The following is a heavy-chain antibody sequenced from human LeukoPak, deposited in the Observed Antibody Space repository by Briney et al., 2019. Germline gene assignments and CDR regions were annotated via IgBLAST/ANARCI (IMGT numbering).Heavy chain of an antibody. D-gene: IGHD5-18*01. J-gene: IGHJ4*02. CDR2: INHSGGT. Sequence: SETLSLTCALYGGSFSGYYWSWIRQPPGKGLEWIGEINHSGGTYYNPSLKSRVTLSVDTSKNQFSLKMNSVTAADTAVYYCARGRYSQYFDYWGQGTLVTVSS. CDR3: ARGRYSQYFDY. CDR1: GGSFSGYY. V-gene: IGHV4-34*01.